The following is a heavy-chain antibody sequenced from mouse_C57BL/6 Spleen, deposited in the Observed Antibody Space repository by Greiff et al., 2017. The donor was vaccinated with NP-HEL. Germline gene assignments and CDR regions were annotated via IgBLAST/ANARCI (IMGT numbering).Heavy chain of an antibody. J-gene: IGHJ4*01. D-gene: IGHD2-3*01. CDR2: INPNYGTT. V-gene: IGHV1-39*01. CDR3: ARRGDGYYGFYAMDY. Sequence: EVKLMESGPELVKPGASVKISCKASGYSFTDYNMNWVKQSNGKSLEWIGVINPNYGTTSYNQKFKGKATLTVDQSSSTAYMQLNSLTSEDSAVYYCARRGDGYYGFYAMDYWGQGTSVTVSS. CDR1: GYSFTDYN.